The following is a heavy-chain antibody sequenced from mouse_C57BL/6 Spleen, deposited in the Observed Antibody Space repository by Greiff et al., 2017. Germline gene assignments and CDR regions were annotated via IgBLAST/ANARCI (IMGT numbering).Heavy chain of an antibody. CDR1: GYTFTGYE. CDR2: IDPETGGT. V-gene: IGHV1-15*01. Sequence: VQLQQSGAELVRPGASVTLSCKASGYTFTGYEMHWVKQTPVHGLEWIGAIDPETGGTAYNQKFKGKAILTADKSSSTAYMELRSLTSEGSTVYYCTRAFYYGSSWGQGTTLTVSS. D-gene: IGHD1-1*01. CDR3: TRAFYYGSS. J-gene: IGHJ2*01.